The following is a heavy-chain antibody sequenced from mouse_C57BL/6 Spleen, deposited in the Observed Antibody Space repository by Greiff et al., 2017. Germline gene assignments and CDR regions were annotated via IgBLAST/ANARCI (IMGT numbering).Heavy chain of an antibody. CDR2: IRNKANGYTT. CDR3: ARSHYGSSGYWYFDV. CDR1: GFTFTDYY. Sequence: DVHLVESGGGLVQPGGSLSLSCAASGFTFTDYYMSWVRQPPGKALEWLGFIRNKANGYTTEYSASVKGRFTISRDNSQSILYLQMNALRAEDSATYYCARSHYGSSGYWYFDVWGTGTTVTVSS. D-gene: IGHD1-1*01. J-gene: IGHJ1*03. V-gene: IGHV7-3*01.